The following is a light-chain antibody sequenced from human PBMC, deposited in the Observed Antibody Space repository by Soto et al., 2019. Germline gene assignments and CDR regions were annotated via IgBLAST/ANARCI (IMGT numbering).Light chain of an antibody. V-gene: IGKV3-20*01. Sequence: EIVLTQSPGTLSLSPGERATLSCRASQGVASRYLAWYQQKPGQAPRLLIYHASSRAIGIPDRFSGSGSGTDFTLTISRLEPEDFAVYYCQQYGSSPQTFGQGTKVEVK. CDR3: QQYGSSPQT. J-gene: IGKJ1*01. CDR2: HAS. CDR1: QGVASRY.